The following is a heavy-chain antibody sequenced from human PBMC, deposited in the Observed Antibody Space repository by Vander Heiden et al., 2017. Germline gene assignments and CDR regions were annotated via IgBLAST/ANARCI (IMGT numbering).Heavy chain of an antibody. Sequence: QVQLQQCGAGLLKPSETLSLTCAAYGGSFSGYSWGWIRRPPGKGLEWIGEINHSGSTNYNPSLKSRVIISVDTSKNQFSLKLSSVTAADTAVYYCARGRISGGLNDAFDIWGQGTMVTVSS. J-gene: IGHJ3*02. CDR3: ARGRISGGLNDAFDI. CDR1: GGSFSGYS. D-gene: IGHD3-16*01. CDR2: INHSGST. V-gene: IGHV4-34*01.